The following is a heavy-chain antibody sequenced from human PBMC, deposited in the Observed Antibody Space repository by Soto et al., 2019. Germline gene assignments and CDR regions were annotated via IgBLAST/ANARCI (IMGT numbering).Heavy chain of an antibody. CDR3: ARVPRSINXSSTSCYTPYYYYGMDV. J-gene: IGHJ6*02. CDR1: GFTFSSYG. Sequence: GGSLGLSCAASGFTFSSYGMHWVRQAPGKGLEWVAVIWYDGSNKYYADSVKGRFTISRDNSKNTLYLQMNSLRAEDTAVYYCARVPRSINXSSTSCYTPYYYYGMDVWGQGTTVTVSS. D-gene: IGHD2-2*02. CDR2: IWYDGSNK. V-gene: IGHV3-33*01.